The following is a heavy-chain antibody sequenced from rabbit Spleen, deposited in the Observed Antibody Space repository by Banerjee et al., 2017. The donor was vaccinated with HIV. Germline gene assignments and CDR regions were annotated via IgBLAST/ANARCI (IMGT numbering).Heavy chain of an antibody. Sequence: QEQLVESGGGLVQPGASLTLTCIASGVSFSGNSYMCWVRQAPGKGLEWIACIDTGSSGFTYFASWAKGRFTISKTSSTTVTLQMTGLTAADTATYFCARDTSSSFSSYGMDLWGPGTLVTVS. CDR3: ARDTSSSFSSYGMDL. D-gene: IGHD1-1*01. CDR2: IDTGSSGFT. J-gene: IGHJ6*01. CDR1: GVSFSGNSY. V-gene: IGHV1S45*01.